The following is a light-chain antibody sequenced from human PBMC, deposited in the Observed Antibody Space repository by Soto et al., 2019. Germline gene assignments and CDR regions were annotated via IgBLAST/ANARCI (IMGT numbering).Light chain of an antibody. J-gene: IGKJ1*01. Sequence: DIQMTQSPSTLSASVGDSVSITCRASQSVCRWLAWYQQKAGRAPELLIYKASTLENGVPLRFSGSGSGTQFTLTIISLQPDGLATYYGQQYSTFSKTFGQGTKVEI. V-gene: IGKV1-5*03. CDR1: QSVCRW. CDR2: KAS. CDR3: QQYSTFSKT.